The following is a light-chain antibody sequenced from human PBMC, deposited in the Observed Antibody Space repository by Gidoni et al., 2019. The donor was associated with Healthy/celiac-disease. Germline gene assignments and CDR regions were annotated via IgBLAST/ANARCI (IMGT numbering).Light chain of an antibody. J-gene: IGKJ4*01. V-gene: IGKV3-15*01. Sequence: EIVMTQSPATLSVSPGERATLSCRASQSVNNNLPCYQQKTGQEPRLLIYCASARATGIPARFSGSGSGTEFTLTISSLQSEDFAVYYCQQYNNWPPLTFGGGTKVEIK. CDR1: QSVNNN. CDR3: QQYNNWPPLT. CDR2: CAS.